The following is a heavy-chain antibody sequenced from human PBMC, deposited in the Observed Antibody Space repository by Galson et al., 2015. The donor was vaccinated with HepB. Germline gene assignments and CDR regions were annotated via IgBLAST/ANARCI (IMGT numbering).Heavy chain of an antibody. V-gene: IGHV3-48*04. CDR2: ISPSGSTI. CDR3: ARDKQQWLVIDS. Sequence: SLRLSCAASGFAFSSHSFNWVRQAPGKGLEWISYISPSGSTIAYADSVKGRFTISRDDARNSVSLQMSNLRPGDSALYYCARDKQQWLVIDSWGQGTLVSVSP. D-gene: IGHD6-19*01. CDR1: GFAFSSHS. J-gene: IGHJ4*02.